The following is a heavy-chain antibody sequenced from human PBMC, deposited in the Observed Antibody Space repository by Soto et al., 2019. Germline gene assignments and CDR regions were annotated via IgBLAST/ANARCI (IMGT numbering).Heavy chain of an antibody. J-gene: IGHJ3*02. CDR2: ISTTSYYL. V-gene: IGHV3-21*01. CDR3: ARERLPGYCSGGSCSNAFVI. CDR1: GFTLSDYS. D-gene: IGHD2-15*01. Sequence: EVQLVESGGGLVKPGGSLRLSCAASGFTLSDYSMNWVRQAPGKGLEWVSSISTTSYYLYYANSLKGRCTISRDHAKNSLFLQVNSLRAEDTAVYFCARERLPGYCSGGSCSNAFVIWGKGTLVTVSS.